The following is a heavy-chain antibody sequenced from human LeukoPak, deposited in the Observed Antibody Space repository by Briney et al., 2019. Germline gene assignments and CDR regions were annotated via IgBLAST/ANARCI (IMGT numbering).Heavy chain of an antibody. V-gene: IGHV4-30-4*01. J-gene: IGHJ4*02. Sequence: TSETLSLTCTVSGDSISSGYHYWSWIRQPPGKGLEWIGYIYHSGNTYYNPSLKSQISMSIDTSNNQFSLKLSSVTAADTAVYYCVRDRSGYAYFDYWGQGTLVTVSS. CDR2: IYHSGNT. D-gene: IGHD3-3*01. CDR1: GDSISSGYHY. CDR3: VRDRSGYAYFDY.